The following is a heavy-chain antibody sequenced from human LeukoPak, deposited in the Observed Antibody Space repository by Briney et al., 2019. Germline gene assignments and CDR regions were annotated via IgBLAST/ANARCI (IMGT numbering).Heavy chain of an antibody. J-gene: IGHJ4*02. D-gene: IGHD5-18*01. CDR3: ARGFVDTAMGTFDY. Sequence: PGGSLRLSCAASGFTVSSNYMSWVRQAPGKGLEWVSVIYSGGSTYYADSVKGRFTISRDNSKNTLYLQMNSLRAEDTAVYYCARGFVDTAMGTFDYWGQGTLVTVSS. CDR1: GFTVSSNY. V-gene: IGHV3-53*01. CDR2: IYSGGST.